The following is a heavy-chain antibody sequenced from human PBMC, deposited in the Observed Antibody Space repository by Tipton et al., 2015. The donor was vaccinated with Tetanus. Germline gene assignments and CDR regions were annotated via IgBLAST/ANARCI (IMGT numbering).Heavy chain of an antibody. V-gene: IGHV1-18*01. D-gene: IGHD2-15*01. CDR3: ARTLRSYYYYYGMDV. CDR2: ISAYSGNT. J-gene: IGHJ6*02. Sequence: QLVQSGAEVKKPGASVKVSCKASGYTFTSYGISWVRQAPGQGLEWMGWISAYSGNTNYAQKLQGRVTMTTDTSTSTAYMELRSLRSDDTAVYYCARTLRSYYYYYGMDVWGQGTTVTVSS. CDR1: GYTFTSYG.